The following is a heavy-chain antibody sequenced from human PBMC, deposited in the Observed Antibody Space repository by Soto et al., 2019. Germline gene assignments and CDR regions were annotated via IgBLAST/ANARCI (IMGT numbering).Heavy chain of an antibody. CDR2: ISGSGGST. CDR3: AKDLWGQWPHGHLNFDY. J-gene: IGHJ4*02. D-gene: IGHD6-19*01. V-gene: IGHV3-23*01. Sequence: GGSLRLSCAASGFTFSSYAMSWVRQAPGKGLEWVSAISGSGGSTYYADSVKGRFTISRDNSKNTLYLQMNSLRAEDTAVYYCAKDLWGQWPHGHLNFDYWGQGSLVPGSS. CDR1: GFTFSSYA.